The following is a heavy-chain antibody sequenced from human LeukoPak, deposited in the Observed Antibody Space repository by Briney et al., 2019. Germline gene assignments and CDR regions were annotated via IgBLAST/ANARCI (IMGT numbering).Heavy chain of an antibody. CDR2: ISYAGNNR. Sequence: GGSLRLSCAASGFIFTSYAMHWVRQAPGKGLEWVAVISYAGNNRYYGDSVKGRFTISRDNYKNMLYLQMNSLTADDTALYYCVRDSYYYDSGGRFDPWGQGTLVTVSS. CDR3: VRDSYYYDSGGRFDP. J-gene: IGHJ5*02. V-gene: IGHV3-30*03. D-gene: IGHD3-10*01. CDR1: GFIFTSYA.